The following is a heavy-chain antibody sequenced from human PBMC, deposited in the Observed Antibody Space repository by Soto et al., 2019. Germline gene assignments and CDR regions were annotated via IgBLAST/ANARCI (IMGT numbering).Heavy chain of an antibody. V-gene: IGHV3-23*01. D-gene: IGHD6-19*01. Sequence: GGALILSCAASGLTLSSYGMSWVRQAPGRGLEWVSVISDSDSTYYADSVKGRFTISRDNSKNTLYLQMNSLRAEDTAVYYCARGHTYSSAWYWFDPWGQGTLVTVSS. CDR2: ISDSDST. CDR1: GLTLSSYG. CDR3: ARGHTYSSAWYWFDP. J-gene: IGHJ5*02.